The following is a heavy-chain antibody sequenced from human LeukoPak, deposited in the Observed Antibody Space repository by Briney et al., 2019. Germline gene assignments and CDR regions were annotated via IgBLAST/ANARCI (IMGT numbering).Heavy chain of an antibody. V-gene: IGHV1-18*01. CDR2: ISAYNGNT. D-gene: IGHD3-22*01. CDR3: ARVWYYYDSSGYLDY. CDR1: GYTFTSYG. Sequence: ASVKVSCKASGYTFTSYGISWVRQAPGQGLEWMGWISAYNGNTNYAQKLQGRVTMTTDTSTSTAYMELRSLRSDDTAMYYCARVWYYYDSSGYLDYWGQGTLVTVSS. J-gene: IGHJ4*02.